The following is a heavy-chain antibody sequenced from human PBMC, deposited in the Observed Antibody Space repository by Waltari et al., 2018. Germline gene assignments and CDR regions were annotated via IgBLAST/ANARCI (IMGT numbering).Heavy chain of an antibody. CDR1: GYSISSGYY. V-gene: IGHV4-38-2*01. Sequence: QVQLQASGPGLVKPSETLSLTCAVSGYSISSGYYWGWILQPPGKGLEWIGSIYHSGSTYYNPSLKSRVTISVDTSKNQFSLKLSSVTAADTAVYYCARVRLGSGYYEGDAFDIWGQGTMVTVSS. CDR3: ARVRLGSGYYEGDAFDI. D-gene: IGHD3-22*01. CDR2: IYHSGST. J-gene: IGHJ3*02.